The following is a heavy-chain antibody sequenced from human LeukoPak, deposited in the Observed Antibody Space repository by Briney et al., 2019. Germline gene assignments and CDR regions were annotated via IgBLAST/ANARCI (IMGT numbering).Heavy chain of an antibody. CDR3: ARQVPGCSGGSCYSGWFDP. CDR1: GYRFTSYW. V-gene: IGHV5-51*01. J-gene: IGHJ5*02. Sequence: GESLKISCKGSGYRFTSYWIGWVRQMPGKGLEWMGIIYPGDSDTRYSPSFQGQVTISADKSISTAYLQWSSLKASDTAMYYCARQVPGCSGGSCYSGWFDPWGQGTLVTVSS. D-gene: IGHD2-15*01. CDR2: IYPGDSDT.